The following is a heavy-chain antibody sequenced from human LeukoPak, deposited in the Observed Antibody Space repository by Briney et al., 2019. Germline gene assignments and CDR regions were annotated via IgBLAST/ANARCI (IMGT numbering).Heavy chain of an antibody. CDR2: IYHSGST. CDR1: GYFISSGYY. CDR3: ASKGGVGGYSYGYEVRAGGI. V-gene: IGHV4-38-2*02. D-gene: IGHD5-18*01. Sequence: PSETLSLTCTISGYFISSGYYWGWIRQPPGKGLEWIGSIYHSGSTYYNPSLKSRVTISVDTSKNQFSLKLSSVTAADTAVYYCASKGGVGGYSYGYEVRAGGIWGQGTMVTVSS. J-gene: IGHJ3*02.